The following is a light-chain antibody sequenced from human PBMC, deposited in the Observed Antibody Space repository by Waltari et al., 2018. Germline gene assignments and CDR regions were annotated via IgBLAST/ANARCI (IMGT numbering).Light chain of an antibody. CDR1: QSISSY. Sequence: DIHMNQSPSSLSASVGVGVTITCRASQSISSYLNWYQQKPGKAPKLLIYAASSLQSGVPSRFSGSGSGTDFTLTISSLQPEDFATYYCQQSYSTPGTFGQGTKVEIK. V-gene: IGKV1-39*01. J-gene: IGKJ1*01. CDR2: AAS. CDR3: QQSYSTPGT.